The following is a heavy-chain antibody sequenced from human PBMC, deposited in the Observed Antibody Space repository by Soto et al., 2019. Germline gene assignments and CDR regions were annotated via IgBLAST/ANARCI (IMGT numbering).Heavy chain of an antibody. D-gene: IGHD3-10*01. CDR2: ISGSGGST. Sequence: PGGSLRLSCAASGFTISATAMHWIRQASGKGLEWVSAISGSGGSTYYADSVKGRFTISRDNSKNTLYLQMNSLRAEDTAVYYCAKDRSTYYLVPPFDPWGQGTLVTVSS. CDR3: AKDRSTYYLVPPFDP. V-gene: IGHV3-23*01. CDR1: GFTISATA. J-gene: IGHJ5*02.